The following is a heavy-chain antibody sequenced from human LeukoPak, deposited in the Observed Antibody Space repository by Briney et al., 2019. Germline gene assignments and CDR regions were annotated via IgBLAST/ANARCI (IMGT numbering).Heavy chain of an antibody. D-gene: IGHD3-22*01. V-gene: IGHV4-59*01. Sequence: PSETLSLTCTVSGGSISSYYWSWIRQPPGKGLEWIGYIYYSGSTNYNPSLKSRVTISVDTSKNQFSLKLSSVTAADTAVYYCARWADDSSGYFDYWGQGTLVTVSS. CDR2: IYYSGST. J-gene: IGHJ4*02. CDR3: ARWADDSSGYFDY. CDR1: GGSISSYY.